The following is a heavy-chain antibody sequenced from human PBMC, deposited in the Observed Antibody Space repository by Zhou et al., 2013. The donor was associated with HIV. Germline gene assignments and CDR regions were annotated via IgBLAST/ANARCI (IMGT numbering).Heavy chain of an antibody. CDR1: GYTFTGYY. V-gene: IGHV1-2*02. CDR3: ARGRSGYFAFDI. J-gene: IGHJ3*02. CDR2: INANNGGT. D-gene: IGHD3-22*01. Sequence: QAQLVQSGAELKKPGASVRVSCKASGYTFTGYYLHWVRETPAQGLEWMGWINANNGGTSYAQNFQDRVTMTRDTSINTAYMEFSSLTSDDTAVYYCARGRSGYFAFDIWGQGTMVTVSS.